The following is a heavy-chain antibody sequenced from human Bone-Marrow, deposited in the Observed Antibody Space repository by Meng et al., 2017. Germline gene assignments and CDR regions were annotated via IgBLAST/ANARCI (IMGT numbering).Heavy chain of an antibody. D-gene: IGHD2-21*01. V-gene: IGHV4-34*01. CDR1: GGSFSAYD. J-gene: IGHJ4*02. Sequence: QVQVQQWGAGLWKPSETRSLTGAFYGGSFSAYDWSWIRQPPGKGLEWLGQINHSGSTNDNPSLKSRVTISIDTSRNQLSLKLSSVTAADTAVYYCRLAYCMGDCVDYWGQGTLVTVSS. CDR2: INHSGST. CDR3: RLAYCMGDCVDY.